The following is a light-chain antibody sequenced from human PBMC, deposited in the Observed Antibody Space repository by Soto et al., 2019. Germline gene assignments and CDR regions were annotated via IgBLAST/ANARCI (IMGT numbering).Light chain of an antibody. CDR2: EVI. CDR1: SSDVGGYEY. V-gene: IGLV2-14*01. CDR3: SSYRTGGSYV. Sequence: QSALTQPASVSGSPGQSITISCTGTSSDVGGYEYASWYQQYPGKAPKLMIYEVIDRPAGAPRRFSGSKSGNTASLTITGLQAEDEADYYCSSYRTGGSYVFGTGTKLTVL. J-gene: IGLJ1*01.